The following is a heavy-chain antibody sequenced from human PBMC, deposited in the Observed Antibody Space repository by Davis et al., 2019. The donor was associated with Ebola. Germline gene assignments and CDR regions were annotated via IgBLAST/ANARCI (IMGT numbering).Heavy chain of an antibody. J-gene: IGHJ4*02. V-gene: IGHV3-30*03. CDR3: ATTGITGTTILYYFDY. CDR1: GFTFSSYG. D-gene: IGHD1-20*01. Sequence: GESLKISCAASGFTFSSYGMHWVRQAPGKGLEWVAVISYDGSNKYYADSVKGRFTISRDNSKNTLYLQMNSLRAEDTAVYYCATTGITGTTILYYFDYWGQGTLVTVSS. CDR2: ISYDGSNK.